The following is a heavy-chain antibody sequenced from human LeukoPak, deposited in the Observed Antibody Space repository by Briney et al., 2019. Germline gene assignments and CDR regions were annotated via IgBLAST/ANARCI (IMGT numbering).Heavy chain of an antibody. CDR3: ARDLAGRGAQ. Sequence: GGPLRLSCAASGFTFSSYSMNWVRQAPGKGLQWASYISSSSSTIYYADSVKGRLTISRDNAKNSLYLQVNSLRAEDTAIYYCARDLAGRGAQWGQGTLVTVSS. J-gene: IGHJ4*02. V-gene: IGHV3-48*04. CDR2: ISSSSSTI. CDR1: GFTFSSYS.